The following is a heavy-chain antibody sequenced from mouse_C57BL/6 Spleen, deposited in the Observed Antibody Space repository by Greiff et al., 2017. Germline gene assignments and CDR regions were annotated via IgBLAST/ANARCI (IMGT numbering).Heavy chain of an antibody. CDR1: GYTFTDYE. CDR3: TRITTEAY. D-gene: IGHD1-1*01. Sequence: VQLQQSGAELVRPGASVTLSCKASGYTFTDYEMHWVKQTPVHGLEWIGAIDPETGGTAYNQKFKGKAILTADKSSSTAYMELRNLTSEDSAVSYCTRITTEAYWGQGTLVTVSA. CDR2: IDPETGGT. J-gene: IGHJ3*01. V-gene: IGHV1-15*01.